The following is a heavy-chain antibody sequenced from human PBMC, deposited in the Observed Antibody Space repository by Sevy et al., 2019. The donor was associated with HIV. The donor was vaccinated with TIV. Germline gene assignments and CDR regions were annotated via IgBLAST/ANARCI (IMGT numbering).Heavy chain of an antibody. Sequence: GGSLRLSCAASGFTFSSYSMNWVRQAPGKGLEWVSYISSSSSTIYYADSVKGRFTISRDNAKNSLYLQMNSLRDEDTAVYYCARGRDGYNYVPPAANWFDSWGQGTLVTVSS. CDR2: ISSSSSTI. V-gene: IGHV3-48*02. CDR1: GFTFSSYS. J-gene: IGHJ5*01. CDR3: ARGRDGYNYVPPAANWFDS. D-gene: IGHD5-12*01.